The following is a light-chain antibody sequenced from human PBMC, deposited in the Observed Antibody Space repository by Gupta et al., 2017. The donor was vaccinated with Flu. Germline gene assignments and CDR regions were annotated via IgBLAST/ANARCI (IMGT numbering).Light chain of an antibody. Sequence: GDSPTTVIFEDNQRPSGVPDRFSGFIDISSNSASLTISGLKTEDEADYYCQSYYGAYHVFGGGTKLTVL. CDR2: EDN. V-gene: IGLV6-57*01. J-gene: IGLJ3*02. CDR3: QSYYGAYHV.